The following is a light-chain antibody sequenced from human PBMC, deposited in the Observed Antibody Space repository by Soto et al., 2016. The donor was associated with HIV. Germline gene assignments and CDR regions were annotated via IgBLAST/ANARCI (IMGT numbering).Light chain of an antibody. CDR2: DAS. CDR1: QSISTY. CDR3: QQSSKTPRT. J-gene: IGKJ1*01. V-gene: IGKV1-39*01. Sequence: DIQMTQSPSSLSLSIGDRVSITCRASQSISTYLNWYQQKPGRAPKLLIYDASSLQSGVPSRFSGRGSETDFTLTISSLQHEDLATYYCQQSSKTPRTFGQGTKVEI.